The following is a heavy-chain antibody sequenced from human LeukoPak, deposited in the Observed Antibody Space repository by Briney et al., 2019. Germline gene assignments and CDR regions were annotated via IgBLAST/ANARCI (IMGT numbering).Heavy chain of an antibody. CDR1: GGSISGHY. Sequence: SETLSLACTVSGGSISGHYWSWIRQPPGKGLEWIGYIYYSGSTNYNPSLKSRVTISVDTSKNQFSLKLSSVTAADTAVYYCARGRWAGDYWGQGTLVTVSS. CDR3: ARGRWAGDY. J-gene: IGHJ4*02. D-gene: IGHD1-26*01. V-gene: IGHV4-59*11. CDR2: IYYSGST.